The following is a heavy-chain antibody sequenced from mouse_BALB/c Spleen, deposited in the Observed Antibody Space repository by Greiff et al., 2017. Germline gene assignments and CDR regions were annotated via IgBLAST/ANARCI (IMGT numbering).Heavy chain of an antibody. CDR1: GFSLTSYD. CDR3: VREEGGNYGFAWFAY. V-gene: IGHV2-9-2*01. CDR2: IWTGGGT. J-gene: IGHJ3*01. D-gene: IGHD2-1*01. Sequence: VNVVESGPGLVAPSQSLSITCTVSGFSLTSYDISWIRQPPGKGLEWLGVIWTGGGTNYNSAFMSRLSISKDNSKSQVFLKMNSLQTDDTAIYYCVREEGGNYGFAWFAYWGQGTLVTVSA.